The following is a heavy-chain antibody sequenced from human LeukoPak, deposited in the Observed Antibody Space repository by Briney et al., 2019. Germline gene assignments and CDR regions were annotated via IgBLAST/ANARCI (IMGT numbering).Heavy chain of an antibody. CDR3: AAWGLHNY. CDR2: INLNGSAQ. J-gene: IGHJ4*02. D-gene: IGHD7-27*01. V-gene: IGHV3-7*01. Sequence: PGGSLRLSCSASGFTFSAYWMNWVRQAPGKGPEWVANINLNGSAQYYVDSVKGRCTISRDNAKRSLYLQMNSLRVEDTAVYYCAAWGLHNYWGQGTLVTVSS. CDR1: GFTFSAYW.